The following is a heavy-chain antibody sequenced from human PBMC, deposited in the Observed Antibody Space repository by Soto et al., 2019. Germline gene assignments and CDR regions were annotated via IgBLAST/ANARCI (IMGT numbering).Heavy chain of an antibody. D-gene: IGHD3-9*01. CDR3: ARLANYDILTGYGY. CDR2: IYYSGST. Sequence: QLQLQESGPGLVKPSETLSLTCTVSGGSISSSSYYWGWIRQPPGKGLEWIGSIYYSGSTYYNPSLKSRVTISVDTSKNQFSLKLSSVTAADTAVYYCARLANYDILTGYGYWGQGTLVTVSS. CDR1: GGSISSSSYY. J-gene: IGHJ4*02. V-gene: IGHV4-39*01.